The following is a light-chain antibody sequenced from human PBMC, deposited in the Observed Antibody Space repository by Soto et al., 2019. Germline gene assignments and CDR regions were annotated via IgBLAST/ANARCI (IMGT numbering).Light chain of an antibody. CDR1: SSDIGSYNL. V-gene: IGLV2-23*02. CDR3: GSYAGSSPFVV. CDR2: EVS. J-gene: IGLJ2*01. Sequence: QSALTQPASVSGSPGQSITISCTGSSSDIGSYNLVSWYQQHPGKAPKLLTYEVSQRPSGVSNRFSGSKSGNTASLTISGLQAEDEADYFCGSYAGSSPFVVFGGGTKLTVL.